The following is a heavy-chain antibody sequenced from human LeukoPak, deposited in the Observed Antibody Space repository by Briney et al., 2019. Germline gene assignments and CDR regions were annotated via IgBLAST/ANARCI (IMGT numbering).Heavy chain of an antibody. CDR1: GFTFNNYW. CDR3: ARDRDVCCGGRNGMDV. CDR2: IKQKGTET. D-gene: IGHD2-15*01. V-gene: IGHV3-7*01. Sequence: GGSLRLSCAASGFTFNNYWMSWVRQAPGKGLEWVANIKQKGTETNYVDSVKGRFTISRDNAKKSLFLQMNGLRAEDTAVYYCARDRDVCCGGRNGMDVWGQGTTVTVSS. J-gene: IGHJ6*02.